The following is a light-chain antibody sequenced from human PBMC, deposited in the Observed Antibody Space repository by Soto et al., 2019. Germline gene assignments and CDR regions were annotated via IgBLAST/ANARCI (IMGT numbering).Light chain of an antibody. Sequence: QSALTQPASVSGSPRQSITISCTGASSDVGGYTYVSWYQQHPGKAPKLMIYEVNNRPSGVSNRFSGSKSGNTASLTISGLQAEDEAYYYCWSYAGNTIFVFGGGTKLTVL. CDR1: SSDVGGYTY. J-gene: IGLJ2*01. CDR2: EVN. V-gene: IGLV2-14*01. CDR3: WSYAGNTIFV.